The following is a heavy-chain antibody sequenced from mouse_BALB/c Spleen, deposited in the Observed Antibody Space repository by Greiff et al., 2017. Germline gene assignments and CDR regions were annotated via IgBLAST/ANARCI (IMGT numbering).Heavy chain of an antibody. CDR1: GFSLTSSG. Sequence: VKVVESGPGLVAPSQSLSITCTVSGFSLTSSGVHWVRQPPGKGLEWLGVIWAGGSTNYNSALMSRLSISKDNSKSQVFLKMNSLQTDDTAMYYCARDDYDYAMDYWGQGTSVTGSS. J-gene: IGHJ4*01. V-gene: IGHV2-9*02. D-gene: IGHD2-4*01. CDR2: IWAGGST. CDR3: ARDDYDYAMDY.